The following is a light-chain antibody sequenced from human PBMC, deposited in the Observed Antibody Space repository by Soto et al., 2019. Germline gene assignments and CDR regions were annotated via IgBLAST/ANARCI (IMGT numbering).Light chain of an antibody. J-gene: IGKJ1*01. CDR2: GGS. CDR3: QEYDRLPWT. V-gene: IGKV3-20*01. CDR1: ESVSSIY. Sequence: EIVLTQSPGTLSLSPGERATLSSRASESVSSIYLAWYQQKPGQAPRLLLYGGSSRATGIPDRFSGSGAVTDFTLTISRLEPEDSAVYYCQEYDRLPWTFGQGTKVEI.